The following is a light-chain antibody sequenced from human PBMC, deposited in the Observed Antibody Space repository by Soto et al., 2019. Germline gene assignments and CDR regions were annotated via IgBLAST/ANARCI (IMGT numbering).Light chain of an antibody. CDR2: YDS. J-gene: IGLJ1*01. V-gene: IGLV1-36*01. CDR3: AAWDDSLNGHV. CDR1: SSHIANNV. Sequence: SVLAPPPPVSEAPPPRGTISCFGSSSHIANNVVNWYQQLPGKAPKLLIYYDSLLPSGVSDRFSGSKAGSSASLAISGLQSEDEAEYYCAAWDDSLNGHVFGTGTKVTVL.